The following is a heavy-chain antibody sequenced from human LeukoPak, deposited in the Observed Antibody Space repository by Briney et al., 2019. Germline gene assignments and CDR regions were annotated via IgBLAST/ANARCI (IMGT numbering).Heavy chain of an antibody. Sequence: ASVKVSCKTSGYTFNTYGISWVRQAPGQGPEWMGWISGYNGKTNYAQKLQGRVTMTTDTSTSTAYMELRSLRSDDTAVYYCARDLGSGIFYSDYWGQGTLVTVSS. CDR2: ISGYNGKT. D-gene: IGHD1-26*01. V-gene: IGHV1-18*01. CDR3: ARDLGSGIFYSDY. J-gene: IGHJ4*02. CDR1: GYTFNTYG.